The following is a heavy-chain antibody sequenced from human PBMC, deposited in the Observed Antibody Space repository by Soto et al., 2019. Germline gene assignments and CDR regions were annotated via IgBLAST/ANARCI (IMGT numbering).Heavy chain of an antibody. D-gene: IGHD6-25*01. CDR2: INPASGST. CDR3: ARHLAAGDH. J-gene: IGHJ4*02. V-gene: IGHV1-46*01. Sequence: QVQLVQSGAEVKKPGASVKLSCRTSGYTFTHYYIHWVLQAPGQGLEWLALINPASGSTNYAQDFLGRFTLTMDTSTTTVYLELSGLRAEDTAIFYCARHLAAGDHWGQGTLVTDSS. CDR1: GYTFTHYY.